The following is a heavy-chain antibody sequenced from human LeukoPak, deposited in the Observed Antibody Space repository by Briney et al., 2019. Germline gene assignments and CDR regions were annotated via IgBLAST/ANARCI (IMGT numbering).Heavy chain of an antibody. D-gene: IGHD5-18*01. CDR3: ARETGYAYGRAPLDY. Sequence: SVKVSCKASGGTFSSYAISWVRQVPGQGLEWMGGIIPIFGTANYAQKFQGRVTITADKSTSTAYMELSSLRSEDTAVYYCARETGYAYGRAPLDYWGQGTLVTVSS. CDR1: GGTFSSYA. CDR2: IIPIFGTA. J-gene: IGHJ4*02. V-gene: IGHV1-69*06.